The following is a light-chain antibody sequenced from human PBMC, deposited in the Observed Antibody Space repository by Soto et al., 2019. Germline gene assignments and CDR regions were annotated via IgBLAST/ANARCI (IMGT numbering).Light chain of an antibody. Sequence: EVVLTQSPGTLSLSPGDTATLSCRATQSISSGYLAWYQQKPGQAPRLLIYGASSRANGIPDRFSGIGSGADFTLTITGLEPDDFAVYYCKHYGSSTRTFGQGTKVEIK. J-gene: IGKJ1*01. V-gene: IGKV3-20*01. CDR2: GAS. CDR1: QSISSGY. CDR3: KHYGSSTRT.